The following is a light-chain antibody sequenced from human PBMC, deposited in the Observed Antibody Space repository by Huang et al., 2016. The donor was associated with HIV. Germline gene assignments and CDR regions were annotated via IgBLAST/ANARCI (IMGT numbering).Light chain of an antibody. J-gene: IGKJ2*01. CDR1: QNIGTY. CDR3: QQTYSAPPYT. V-gene: IGKV1-39*01. Sequence: ATVGDRVIITCRASQNIGTYLNWYQQKPGKALSLLIYAASSLQSVVPSRFGGGGSGAEFTLTISSLQPEDFATYYCQQTYSAPPYTFAQGTKLEIK. CDR2: AAS.